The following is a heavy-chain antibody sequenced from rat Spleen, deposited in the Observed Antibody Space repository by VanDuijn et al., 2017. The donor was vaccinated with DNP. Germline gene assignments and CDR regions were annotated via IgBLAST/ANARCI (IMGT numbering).Heavy chain of an antibody. CDR2: IRFDGATT. Sequence: EVQLVESGGGLVQPGRSLKLSCAASGFTFSDYYMAWVRQAPTKGLEWVAYIRFDGATTYYGDSVKGRFTISRDNVKSILFLQMNSLRSEDTATYYCTREHYNYDGGYYDWFGYWGQGTLVTVSS. D-gene: IGHD1-12*02. J-gene: IGHJ3*01. V-gene: IGHV5-20*01. CDR1: GFTFSDYY. CDR3: TREHYNYDGGYYDWFGY.